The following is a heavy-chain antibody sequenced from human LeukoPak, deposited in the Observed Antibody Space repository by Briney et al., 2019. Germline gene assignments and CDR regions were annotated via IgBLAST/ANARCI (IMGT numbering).Heavy chain of an antibody. CDR1: GYTFTSYG. D-gene: IGHD3-22*01. CDR3: ARDSTYYYDSSGIDY. Sequence: ASVKVSCKASGYTFTSYGISWVRQAPGQGLEWMGWISAYNGNTNYAQKLQGRVTMTTDTSTSKDYMELRSLRSDDRAVYYCARDSTYYYDSSGIDYWGQGTLVTVSS. V-gene: IGHV1-18*01. J-gene: IGHJ4*02. CDR2: ISAYNGNT.